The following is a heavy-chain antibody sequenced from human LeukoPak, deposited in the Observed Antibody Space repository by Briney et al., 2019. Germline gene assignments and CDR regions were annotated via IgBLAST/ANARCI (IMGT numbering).Heavy chain of an antibody. J-gene: IGHJ5*02. D-gene: IGHD3-22*01. V-gene: IGHV4-34*01. CDR3: ARVTYYYDSSGYSNWFDP. CDR1: GGSFSGYY. Sequence: SETLSLTCAVYGGSFSGYYWSWIRQPPGKGLEWIGEINHSGSTNYNPSLKSRVTISVDTSKNQFSLKLSSVTAADTAVYYCARVTYYYDSSGYSNWFDPWGQGTLVTVSS. CDR2: INHSGST.